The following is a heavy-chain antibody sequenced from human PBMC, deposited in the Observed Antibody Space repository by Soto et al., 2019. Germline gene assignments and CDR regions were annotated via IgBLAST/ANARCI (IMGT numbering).Heavy chain of an antibody. CDR1: GGSISSGGYY. CDR3: ARVISGGHNWFDP. V-gene: IGHV4-31*03. D-gene: IGHD2-21*01. J-gene: IGHJ5*02. Sequence: SETLSLTCTVSGGSISSGGYYWSWIRQHPGKGLEWIGYIYYSGSTYYNPSLKSRVAISVDTSKNQFSLKLSSVTAADTAVYYCARVISGGHNWFDPWGQGTLVTVSS. CDR2: IYYSGST.